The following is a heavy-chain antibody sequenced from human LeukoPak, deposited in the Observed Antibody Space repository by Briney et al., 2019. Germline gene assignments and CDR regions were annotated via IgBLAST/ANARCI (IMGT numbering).Heavy chain of an antibody. CDR1: GFTLSKYA. J-gene: IGHJ6*04. D-gene: IGHD4-17*01. CDR2: ISYDGSNN. CDR3: ARAGGGDYVYYYYGMDV. Sequence: GGSLRLSCAASGFTLSKYAMHWVRQAPGKGLEWVAVISYDGSNNYFADSVKGRFTISRDNSKSTLSLQMNSLRAEDTAVYYCARAGGGDYVYYYYGMDVWGKGTTVTASS. V-gene: IGHV3-30-3*01.